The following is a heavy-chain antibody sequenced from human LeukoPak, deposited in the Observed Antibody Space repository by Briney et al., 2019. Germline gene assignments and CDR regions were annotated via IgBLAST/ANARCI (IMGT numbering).Heavy chain of an antibody. J-gene: IGHJ4*02. D-gene: IGHD5-24*01. V-gene: IGHV3-74*01. Sequence: GESLRLSCTASGFTFSSFWMHWVRQAPGKGLVWVSRMNSDGSSISYADSVKGRFTISRDNAKNTLFLQVNSLRAEDTAVYYCARGHNSALDYWGQGTLVTDSS. CDR3: ARGHNSALDY. CDR1: GFTFSSFW. CDR2: MNSDGSSI.